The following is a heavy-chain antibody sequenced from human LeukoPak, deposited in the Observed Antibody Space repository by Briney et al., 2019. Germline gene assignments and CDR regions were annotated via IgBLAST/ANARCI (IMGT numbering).Heavy chain of an antibody. CDR3: ARDSSGYYPDFDY. V-gene: IGHV3-30*03. J-gene: IGHJ4*02. CDR2: ISYDGSNK. CDR1: GFTFSSYG. D-gene: IGHD3-22*01. Sequence: GGSLRLSCAASGFTFSSYGMHWVRQAPGKGLEWVAVISYDGSNKYYADSVKGRFTISRDNSKNTLYLQMNSLRAEDTAVYYCARDSSGYYPDFDYWGQGTLVTVSS.